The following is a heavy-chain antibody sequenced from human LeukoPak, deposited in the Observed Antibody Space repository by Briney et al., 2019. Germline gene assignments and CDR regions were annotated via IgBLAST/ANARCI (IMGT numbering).Heavy chain of an antibody. CDR3: ARDHCSSTSCYLD. J-gene: IGHJ4*02. CDR2: ISGDGGST. D-gene: IGHD2-2*01. CDR1: GFTFDDYA. Sequence: PGGSLRLSCAASGFTFDDYAMHWVRQAPGKGLEWVSLISGDGGSTYYADSVKGRFTISRDNAKNSLYLQMNSLRAEDTAVYYCARDHCSSTSCYLDWGQGTLVTVSS. V-gene: IGHV3-43*02.